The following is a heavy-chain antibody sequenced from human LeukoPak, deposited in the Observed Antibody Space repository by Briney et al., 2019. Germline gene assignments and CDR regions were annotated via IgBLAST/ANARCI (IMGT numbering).Heavy chain of an antibody. Sequence: SETLSLTCTVSGGSFTNNGYFWGWIRQPPGKGLEWIRSISYSGSTYYNPSLKSRVTISVDTSKNQFSLKLRSVTAADTAVYHCARGISYYFGMDVWGQGTTVTVSS. J-gene: IGHJ6*02. CDR1: GGSFTNNGYF. V-gene: IGHV4-39*01. CDR3: ARGISYYFGMDV. D-gene: IGHD3-10*01. CDR2: ISYSGST.